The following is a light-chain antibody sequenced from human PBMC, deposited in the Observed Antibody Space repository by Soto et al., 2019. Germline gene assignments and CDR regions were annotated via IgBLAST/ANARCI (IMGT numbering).Light chain of an antibody. Sequence: IQLTQSPSSLSASVGDSVTITCRASQGISRYLSWYQQKRGTAPKLLIYEASTLEAGVPSRFSGTGSGTEFTLTISSLQPDDFATYYCQQYSASSRTFGQGTTVEAK. J-gene: IGKJ2*02. CDR1: QGISRY. CDR2: EAS. V-gene: IGKV1-5*03. CDR3: QQYSASSRT.